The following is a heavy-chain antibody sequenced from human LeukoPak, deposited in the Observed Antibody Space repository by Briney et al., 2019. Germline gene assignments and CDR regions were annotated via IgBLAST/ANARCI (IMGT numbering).Heavy chain of an antibody. J-gene: IGHJ6*03. D-gene: IGHD3-10*01. V-gene: IGHV4-39*01. Sequence: PSETLSLTCTVSGGSISSSSYYWGWIRQPPGKGLEWIAKIYYSGSTYYNPSLKSRATISVDTSKNQFSLKLTFVTAADTAVYYCARRVHGSGNYYMDVWGKGTTVTVSS. CDR3: ARRVHGSGNYYMDV. CDR1: GGSISSSSYY. CDR2: IYYSGST.